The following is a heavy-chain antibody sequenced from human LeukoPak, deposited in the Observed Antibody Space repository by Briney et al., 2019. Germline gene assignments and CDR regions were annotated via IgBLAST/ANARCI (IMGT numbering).Heavy chain of an antibody. V-gene: IGHV3-7*01. CDR1: GFTFSSYW. CDR2: IKQDGSEK. Sequence: GGSLRLSCAASGFTFSSYWMSWVRQAPGKGLEWVANIKQDGSEKYYVDSVKGRFTISRDNAKNSLYLQMNSLRAEDTAVYYCARRPPHCSGGSCYSNGDYYYYGMGVWGQGTTVTVSS. J-gene: IGHJ6*02. CDR3: ARRPPHCSGGSCYSNGDYYYYGMGV. D-gene: IGHD2-15*01.